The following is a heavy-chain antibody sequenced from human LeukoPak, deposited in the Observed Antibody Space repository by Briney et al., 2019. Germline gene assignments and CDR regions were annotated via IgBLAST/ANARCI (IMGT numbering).Heavy chain of an antibody. V-gene: IGHV3-30-3*01. D-gene: IGHD3-3*01. CDR1: GFTFSSYG. CDR3: ARDSRSLEWLLPPLVGMDV. J-gene: IGHJ6*02. Sequence: GGSLRLSCAASGFTFSSYGIHWVRQAPGKGLEWVAVISYDGSNKYYADSVKGRFTISRDNSKNTLYLQMSSLRAEDTAVYYCARDSRSLEWLLPPLVGMDVWGRGTTVTVSS. CDR2: ISYDGSNK.